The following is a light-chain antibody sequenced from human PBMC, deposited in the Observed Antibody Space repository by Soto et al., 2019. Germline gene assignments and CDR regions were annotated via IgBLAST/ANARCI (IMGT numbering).Light chain of an antibody. Sequence: DIQMTQSPSTLSASVGERVTITCRASQSVSNWLAWYQQKPGKAPKVLIYDVSSLESGVPSRFSGSGSGTEFILTITSLQPDDFATYYCQQYDSYPLTFGGGTKVDNK. J-gene: IGKJ4*01. CDR1: QSVSNW. CDR2: DVS. CDR3: QQYDSYPLT. V-gene: IGKV1-5*01.